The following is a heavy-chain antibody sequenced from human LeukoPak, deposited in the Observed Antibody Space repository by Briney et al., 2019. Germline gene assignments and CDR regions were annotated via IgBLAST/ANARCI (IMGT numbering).Heavy chain of an antibody. CDR2: INHSGST. J-gene: IGHJ5*02. D-gene: IGHD6-13*01. CDR3: ARGRMIAAANLDP. Sequence: SETLSPTCAVYGGSFGGYYWSWIRQPPGKGLEWIGEINHSGSTNYNPSLKSRVTISVDTSKNQFSLKLSSVTAADTAVYYCARGRMIAAANLDPWGQGTLVTVSS. CDR1: GGSFGGYY. V-gene: IGHV4-34*01.